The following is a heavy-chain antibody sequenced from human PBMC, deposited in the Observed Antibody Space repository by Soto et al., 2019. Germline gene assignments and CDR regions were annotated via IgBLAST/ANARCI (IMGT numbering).Heavy chain of an antibody. V-gene: IGHV1-46*01. CDR3: VRGYCTTSPCSGDFQF. CDR1: GYKFTTYF. J-gene: IGHJ1*01. CDR2: IHPSGNT. Sequence: ASVKVSCKSSGYKFTTYFIHWVRQFPGQGLEWMGMIHPSGNTGYAEKFRGRVTMTIDTSTTTAYMELRNLTSEDTAVYFSVRGYCTTSPCSGDFQFWGQGTLVTVSS. D-gene: IGHD2-15*01.